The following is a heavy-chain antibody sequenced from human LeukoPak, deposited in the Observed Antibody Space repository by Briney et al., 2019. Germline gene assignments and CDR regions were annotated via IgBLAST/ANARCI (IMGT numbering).Heavy chain of an antibody. Sequence: SQTLSLTCTVSGGSISSGDYYWSWLRQPPGTGLEWIGYIYYSGSTYYNPSLKSRVTISVDTSKNQFSLKLSSVTAADTAVYYCAREVGGGYCSSTSCPPGYWGQGTLVTVSS. J-gene: IGHJ4*02. CDR1: GGSISSGDYY. D-gene: IGHD2-2*01. CDR3: AREVGGGYCSSTSCPPGY. CDR2: IYYSGST. V-gene: IGHV4-30-4*01.